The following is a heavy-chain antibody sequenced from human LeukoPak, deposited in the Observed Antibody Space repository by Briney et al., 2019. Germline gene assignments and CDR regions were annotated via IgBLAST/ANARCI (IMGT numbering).Heavy chain of an antibody. CDR3: SRERSSSYYFDY. J-gene: IGHJ4*02. D-gene: IGHD6-6*01. CDR2: ISGSGGST. Sequence: PGGSLRLSCAASGFTFSSYAMSWVRQAPRKGLEWVSAISGSGGSTYYADSVKGRFTISRDNSKNTLYLQMNSLRAEDTAVYYCSRERSSSYYFDYWGQGTLVTVSS. V-gene: IGHV3-23*01. CDR1: GFTFSSYA.